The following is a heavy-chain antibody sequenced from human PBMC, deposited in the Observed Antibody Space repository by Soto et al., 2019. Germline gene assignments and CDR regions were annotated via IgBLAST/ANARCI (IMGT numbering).Heavy chain of an antibody. CDR3: TTDAQFYDYVWGSYRDAFDT. D-gene: IGHD3-16*02. CDR2: IKSKTDGGTT. CDR1: GFTFSNAW. Sequence: GGSLRLSCAASGFTFSNAWMSWVRQAPGKGLEWVGRIKSKTDGGTTDYAAPVKGRFTISRDDSKNTLYLQMNSLKTEDTAVYYCTTDAQFYDYVWGSYRDAFDTWGQGTMVTVSS. J-gene: IGHJ3*02. V-gene: IGHV3-15*01.